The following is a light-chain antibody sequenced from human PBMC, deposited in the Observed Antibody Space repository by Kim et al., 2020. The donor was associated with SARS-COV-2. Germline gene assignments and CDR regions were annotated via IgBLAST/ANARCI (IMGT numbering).Light chain of an antibody. CDR3: QQYNSFWN. J-gene: IGKJ1*01. CDR2: MAY. Sequence: AAVGDRVTITCRASQSISYSLAWYQQKPGEAPKLLIYMAYTLEGGVPSRFSGSGSGTEFALTISSLQPDDFATYYCQQYNSFWNFGQGTKVDIK. V-gene: IGKV1-5*03. CDR1: QSISYS.